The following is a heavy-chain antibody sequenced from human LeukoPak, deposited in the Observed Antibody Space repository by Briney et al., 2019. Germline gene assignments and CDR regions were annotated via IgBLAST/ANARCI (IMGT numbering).Heavy chain of an antibody. D-gene: IGHD3-10*01. CDR1: GFTFGDYA. Sequence: GGSLRLSCTASGFTFGDYAMSWVRQAPGKGLEWVGFIRSKAYGGTTEYAASVKGRFTISRDDSKSIAYLQMNSLKTEDTAVYYCTREKLLWFGESNHYYYGMDVWGKGTTVTVSS. V-gene: IGHV3-49*04. J-gene: IGHJ6*04. CDR3: TREKLLWFGESNHYYYGMDV. CDR2: IRSKAYGGTT.